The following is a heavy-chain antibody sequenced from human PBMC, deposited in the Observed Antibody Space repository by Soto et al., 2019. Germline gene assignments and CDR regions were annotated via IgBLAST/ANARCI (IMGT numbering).Heavy chain of an antibody. CDR1: GFTFSDYA. J-gene: IGHJ4*02. D-gene: IGHD6-19*01. V-gene: IGHV3-30*18. Sequence: VQLVESGGGVVQPGRSLRLSCAASGFTFSDYAMHWVRQAPGKGLEWVAVVSHDGRNTHYADSVKGRFTISRDSSKNTVSLAMTSLRAEDTAVCYCAKGGRHWLVTSDFNYWGQGALVTVSS. CDR2: VSHDGRNT. CDR3: AKGGRHWLVTSDFNY.